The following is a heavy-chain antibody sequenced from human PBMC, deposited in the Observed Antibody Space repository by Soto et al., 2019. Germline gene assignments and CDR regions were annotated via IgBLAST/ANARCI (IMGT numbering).Heavy chain of an antibody. D-gene: IGHD6-19*01. J-gene: IGHJ6*02. Sequence: PGGSLRLSCAASGFTFSSYGMHRVRQAPGKGLEWVSAIRGSGSNKYYADSVKGRFTISRDNSKNTLYLQMNSLRAEDTAVYYCAKETYSSGWYYYYYGMDVWGQGTTVTVS. CDR3: AKETYSSGWYYYYYGMDV. CDR1: GFTFSSYG. CDR2: IRGSGSNK. V-gene: IGHV3-23*01.